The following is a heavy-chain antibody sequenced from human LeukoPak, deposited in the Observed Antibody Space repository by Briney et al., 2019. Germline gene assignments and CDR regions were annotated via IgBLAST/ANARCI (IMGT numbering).Heavy chain of an antibody. Sequence: GRSLRLSCAASGFTFSSYAMHWVRQAPGKGLEWVAAISDDGLNTFYIDSVKGRFTISRDNSKNTLYLQMSSLRAEDTAVYYCAKDAVRGSGRINWFDSWGQGTLVTVSS. V-gene: IGHV3-30*04. D-gene: IGHD3-10*01. CDR3: AKDAVRGSGRINWFDS. J-gene: IGHJ5*01. CDR2: ISDDGLNT. CDR1: GFTFSSYA.